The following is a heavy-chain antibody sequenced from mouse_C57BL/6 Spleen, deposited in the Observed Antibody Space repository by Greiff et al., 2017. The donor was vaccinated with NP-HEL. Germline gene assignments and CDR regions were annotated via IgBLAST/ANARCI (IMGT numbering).Heavy chain of an antibody. CDR3: ARWGAQTGTFDY. V-gene: IGHV1-22*01. CDR1: GYTFTDYN. Sequence: VQLQQSGPELVKPGASVKMSCKASGYTFTDYNMHWVKQSHGKSLEWIGYINPNNGGTSYNQKFKGKATLTVNKSSSTAYMELRSLTSEDSAVYYCARWGAQTGTFDYWGQGTTLTVSS. CDR2: INPNNGGT. J-gene: IGHJ2*01. D-gene: IGHD4-1*01.